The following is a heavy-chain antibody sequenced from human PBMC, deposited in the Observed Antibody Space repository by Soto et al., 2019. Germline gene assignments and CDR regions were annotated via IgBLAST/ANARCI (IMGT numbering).Heavy chain of an antibody. V-gene: IGHV4-59*01. J-gene: IGHJ4*02. Sequence: QVQLQESGPGLVKPSETLSLTCTVSGGSISSYYWSWIRQPPGKGLEWIGYIYYSGSTNYNPSLKTRVTISVDTSKNQFPLKLCSVAAADTAVDYCGSAGGRVFDYWGQGTLVTVSS. D-gene: IGHD2-15*01. CDR3: GSAGGRVFDY. CDR1: GGSISSYY. CDR2: IYYSGST.